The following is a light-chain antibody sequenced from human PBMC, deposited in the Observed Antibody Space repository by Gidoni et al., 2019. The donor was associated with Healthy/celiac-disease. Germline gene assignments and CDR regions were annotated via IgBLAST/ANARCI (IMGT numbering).Light chain of an antibody. CDR3: QQRSNWPIT. Sequence: IVFTQSPATLSLSPGERDTLSCRASQSVSIYLAWYKQKPVQAPRRLIYDASNRATGITARFSGSGSGTDFTLTISSLEHEDFAVYYCQQRSNWPITFGQGTRLEIK. J-gene: IGKJ5*01. CDR2: DAS. CDR1: QSVSIY. V-gene: IGKV3-11*01.